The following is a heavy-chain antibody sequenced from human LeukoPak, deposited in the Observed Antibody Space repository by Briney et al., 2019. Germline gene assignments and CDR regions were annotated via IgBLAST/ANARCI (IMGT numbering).Heavy chain of an antibody. J-gene: IGHJ6*02. D-gene: IGHD1-26*01. CDR3: ARDGSYYGMDV. CDR1: GFTFSDYY. CDR2: ISSSSSYT. Sequence: GGSLRLSCAASGFTFSDYYMSWIRQAPGKGLEWVSYISSSSSYTNYADSVKGRFTISRDNAKNSLYLQMNSLRAEDTAVYYCARDGSYYGMDVWGQGTTVTVSS. V-gene: IGHV3-11*06.